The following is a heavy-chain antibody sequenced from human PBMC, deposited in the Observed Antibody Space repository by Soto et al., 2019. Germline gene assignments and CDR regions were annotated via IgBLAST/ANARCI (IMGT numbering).Heavy chain of an antibody. CDR2: INPNSGGT. CDR3: ARGYDFWSGYPPFDY. J-gene: IGHJ4*02. CDR1: GYTFTGYY. D-gene: IGHD3-3*01. V-gene: IGHV1-2*04. Sequence: ASVKVSCKASGYTFTGYYMHWVRQAPGQGLEWMGWINPNSGGTNYAQKFQGWVTMTRDTSISTAYMELSRLRSDDTAVYYCARGYDFWSGYPPFDYWGQGTLVTVSS.